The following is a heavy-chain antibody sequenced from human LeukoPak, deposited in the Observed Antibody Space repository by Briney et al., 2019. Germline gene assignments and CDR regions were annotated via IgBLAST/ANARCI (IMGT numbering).Heavy chain of an antibody. CDR2: ISGSGGST. CDR3: AKGGSILTGYYPYFDC. D-gene: IGHD3-9*01. Sequence: GGSLRLSCAASGFTFSSYAMSWVRQAPGEGLEWVSAISGSGGSTYYADSVKGRFTISRDNSKNTLFLQMNSLRAEDTAVYYCAKGGSILTGYYPYFDCRGQGTLVTVSS. J-gene: IGHJ4*02. CDR1: GFTFSSYA. V-gene: IGHV3-23*01.